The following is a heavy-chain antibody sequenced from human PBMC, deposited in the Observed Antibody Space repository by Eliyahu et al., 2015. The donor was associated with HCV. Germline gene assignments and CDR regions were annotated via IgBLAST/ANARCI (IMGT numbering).Heavy chain of an antibody. D-gene: IGHD2-15*01. CDR3: ARDRVVVAAGAYYYYYYGMDV. CDR1: GYTFTGYY. Sequence: QVQLVQSGAEVKKPGASVKVSCKASGYTFTGYYMHWGRQAPGQGFEWMGWINPNSGGTNYAQKFQGWVTMTRDTSISTAYMELSRLRSDDTAVYYCARDRVVVAAGAYYYYYYGMDVWGQGTTVTVSS. CDR2: INPNSGGT. V-gene: IGHV1-2*04. J-gene: IGHJ6*02.